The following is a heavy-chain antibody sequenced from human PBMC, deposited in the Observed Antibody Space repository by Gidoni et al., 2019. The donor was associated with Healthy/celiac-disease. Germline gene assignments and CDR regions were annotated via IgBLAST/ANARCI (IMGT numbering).Heavy chain of an antibody. CDR1: GFTFSSYD. CDR2: IGTAGDT. CDR3: ARGPYSSGWYAGSILFDY. Sequence: EVQLVESGGGLVQPGGSLRLSCAASGFTFSSYDMHWVRQATGKGLEWVSAIGTAGDTYYPGSVKGRFTISRENAKNSLYLQMNSLRAGDTAVYYCARGPYSSGWYAGSILFDYWGQGTLVTVSS. D-gene: IGHD6-19*01. J-gene: IGHJ4*02. V-gene: IGHV3-13*04.